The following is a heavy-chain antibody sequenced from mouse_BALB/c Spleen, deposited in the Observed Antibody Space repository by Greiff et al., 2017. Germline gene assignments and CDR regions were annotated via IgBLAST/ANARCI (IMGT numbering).Heavy chain of an antibody. J-gene: IGHJ3*01. CDR2: IDPSGSYT. CDR3: ASVRHWFAY. Sequence: VQLVEPGADLVKPGASLNLSCTASGFTFTSYGMHWVRQTPGQGLEWIGGIDPSGSYTNYNQKFKGKATLTVDKSTSTAYMQLSSLTSEASAVYYCASVRHWFAYWGQGTPVTVSA. D-gene: IGHD2-14*01. V-gene: IGHV1-69*02. CDR1: GFTFTSYG.